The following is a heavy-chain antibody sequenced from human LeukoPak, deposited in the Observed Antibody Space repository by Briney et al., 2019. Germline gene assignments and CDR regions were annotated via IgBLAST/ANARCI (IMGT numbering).Heavy chain of an antibody. CDR3: ARGRGITMVRGVIRGKFDY. CDR1: GESFSGYY. Sequence: PSETLSLTCAVYGESFSGYYWSWIRQPPGKGLEWIGDITHSGSTNYTPSLKSRVTISVDTSKNQFSLNLSSVTAADTAVYYCARGRGITMVRGVIRGKFDYWGQGTLVTVSS. J-gene: IGHJ4*02. V-gene: IGHV4-34*01. CDR2: ITHSGST. D-gene: IGHD3-10*01.